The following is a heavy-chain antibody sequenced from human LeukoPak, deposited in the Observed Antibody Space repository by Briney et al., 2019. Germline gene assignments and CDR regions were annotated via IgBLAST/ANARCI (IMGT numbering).Heavy chain of an antibody. J-gene: IGHJ6*03. Sequence: SETLSLTCTVSGGSISSYYWSWIRQPPGRGLEWIGYIYYSGSTNYKSSLKSRVTISVDTSKNQFSLKLSSVTAADTAVYYCARTTEGGYSYGYFYYYYMDVWGKGTTVTISS. CDR1: GGSISSYY. CDR3: ARTTEGGYSYGYFYYYYMDV. D-gene: IGHD5-18*01. CDR2: IYYSGST. V-gene: IGHV4-59*01.